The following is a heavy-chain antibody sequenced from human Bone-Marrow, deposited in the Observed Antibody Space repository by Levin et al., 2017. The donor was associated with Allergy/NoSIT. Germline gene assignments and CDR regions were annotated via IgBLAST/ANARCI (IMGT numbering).Heavy chain of an antibody. Sequence: GGSLRLSCAASGFTFSDYYMSWIRQAPGKGLEWVSYISSSGSTIYYADSVKGRFTISRDNAKNSLYLQRNSLRAEDTAVYYCARDLGSYYVPTYHWFDPWGQGTLVTVSS. CDR3: ARDLGSYYVPTYHWFDP. J-gene: IGHJ5*02. CDR1: GFTFSDYY. V-gene: IGHV3-11*01. CDR2: ISSSGSTI. D-gene: IGHD1-26*01.